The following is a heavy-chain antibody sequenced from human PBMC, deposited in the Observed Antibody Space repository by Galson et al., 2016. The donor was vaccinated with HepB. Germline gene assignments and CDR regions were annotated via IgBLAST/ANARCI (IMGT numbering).Heavy chain of an antibody. J-gene: IGHJ5*02. CDR1: GDSISTYF. CDR3: ARFTVNWFDP. Sequence: SETLSLTCTVSGDSISTYFWSWIRQPPGKGLEWIGYIDYSGRTKYNPSLKSRVTISVDTSKNQFSLRLTSVTAADTAVYYCARFTVNWFDPWGQGTLVTVSS. CDR2: IDYSGRT. V-gene: IGHV4-59*01.